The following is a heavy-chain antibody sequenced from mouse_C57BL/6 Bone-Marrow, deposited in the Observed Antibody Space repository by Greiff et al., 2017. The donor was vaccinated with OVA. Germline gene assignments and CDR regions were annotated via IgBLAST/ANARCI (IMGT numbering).Heavy chain of an antibody. CDR3: ARWNLYYGNYGGYWYFDV. D-gene: IGHD2-1*01. V-gene: IGHV1-54*01. Sequence: QVQLQQSGAELVRPGTSVKVSCKASGYAFTNYLIEWVKQRPGQGLEWIGVINPGSGGTNYNEKFKGKATLTADKSSSTAYMQLSSLTSEDSAVYFCARWNLYYGNYGGYWYFDVWGTGTTVTVSS. J-gene: IGHJ1*03. CDR1: GYAFTNYL. CDR2: INPGSGGT.